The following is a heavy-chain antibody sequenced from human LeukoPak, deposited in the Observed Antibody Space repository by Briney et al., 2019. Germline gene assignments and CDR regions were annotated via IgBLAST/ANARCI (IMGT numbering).Heavy chain of an antibody. Sequence: GGFLRLSCAASGFTLSNYAMHWVRQAPGKGLEWVAVTSYDGSNEYSADSVKGRLTISRDNSKNTVYLRMNSLRAEDTAVYYCARQDIAAAVTFDYWGQGTLVTVSS. D-gene: IGHD6-13*01. CDR1: GFTLSNYA. CDR3: ARQDIAAAVTFDY. V-gene: IGHV3-30*04. CDR2: TSYDGSNE. J-gene: IGHJ4*02.